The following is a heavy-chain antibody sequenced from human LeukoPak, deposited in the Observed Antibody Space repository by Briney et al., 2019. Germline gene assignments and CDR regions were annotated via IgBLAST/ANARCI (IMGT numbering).Heavy chain of an antibody. Sequence: ASVKVSCKASGYTFTGYFMHWVRQAPGQGLDWMGWINPNTGGTKYAQKFQGRVTMTRDTSIGTAYMELSTVTSDDTAVYFCTRVHATGYFSLDLGYWGQGTLVTVSS. CDR1: GYTFTGYF. D-gene: IGHD3-9*01. J-gene: IGHJ4*02. CDR3: TRVHATGYFSLDLGY. V-gene: IGHV1-2*02. CDR2: INPNTGGT.